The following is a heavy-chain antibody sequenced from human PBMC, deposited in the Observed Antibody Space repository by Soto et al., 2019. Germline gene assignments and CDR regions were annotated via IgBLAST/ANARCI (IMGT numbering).Heavy chain of an antibody. J-gene: IGHJ1*01. CDR2: ISGSGDST. Sequence: GGSLRLSCAASGFSFSTYAMTWVRQAPGKGLEWVSGISGSGDSTYYADSVKGRFTISRDNSKNTLYLQMNSLRAEDTAVYYCAKGVPGIAVAGTGYFQHWGQGTLVTVSS. CDR1: GFSFSTYA. CDR3: AKGVPGIAVAGTGYFQH. D-gene: IGHD6-19*01. V-gene: IGHV3-23*01.